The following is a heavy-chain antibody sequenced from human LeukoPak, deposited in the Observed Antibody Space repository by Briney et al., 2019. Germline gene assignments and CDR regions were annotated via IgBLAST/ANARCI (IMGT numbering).Heavy chain of an antibody. Sequence: ASVKVSCKASGYTFTSYYMHWVRQAPGQGLEWMGIINPSGGSTSYAQKFQGRVTMTRDTSTRTVYMELSSLRSEDTAVYYCARVGYSYDSSGYYGFDYWGQGTLVTVSS. CDR2: INPSGGST. CDR3: ARVGYSYDSSGYYGFDY. V-gene: IGHV1-46*01. J-gene: IGHJ4*02. CDR1: GYTFTSYY. D-gene: IGHD3-22*01.